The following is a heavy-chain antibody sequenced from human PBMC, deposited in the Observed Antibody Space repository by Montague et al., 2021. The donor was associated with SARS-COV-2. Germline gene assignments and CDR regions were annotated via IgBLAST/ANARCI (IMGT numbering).Heavy chain of an antibody. J-gene: IGHJ5*02. CDR3: ASLTLGYCSSTSCYSDWFDP. D-gene: IGHD2-2*02. CDR2: INHGGST. CDR1: GGSFSGYY. Sequence: SETLSLTCAVYGGSFSGYYWSWIRQPPGKGLEWIGEINHGGSTNCNPSLKSRVTISVDTSKNQFSLKLSSVTAADTAVYYCASLTLGYCSSTSCYSDWFDPWGQGTLVTVSS. V-gene: IGHV4-34*01.